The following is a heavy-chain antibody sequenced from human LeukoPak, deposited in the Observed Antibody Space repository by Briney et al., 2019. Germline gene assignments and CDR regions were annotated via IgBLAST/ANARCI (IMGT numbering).Heavy chain of an antibody. V-gene: IGHV3-30*04. D-gene: IGHD2-15*01. CDR1: GFIFSSYA. CDR3: ARGWSGRVVVVAATLQDY. J-gene: IGHJ4*02. Sequence: GGSLRLSCSASGFIFSSYAMHWVRQAPGKGLEWVAVISYDGSNKYYADSVKGRFTITRDNSKNTLYLQMDSLRAEDTTIYHCARGWSGRVVVVAATLQDYWGQGTLVTVSS. CDR2: ISYDGSNK.